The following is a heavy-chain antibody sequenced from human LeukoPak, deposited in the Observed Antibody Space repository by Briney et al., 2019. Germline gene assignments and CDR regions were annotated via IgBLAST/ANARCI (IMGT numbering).Heavy chain of an antibody. CDR1: GYTFTGYY. V-gene: IGHV1-2*02. CDR3: ARDEAAAGVWDY. D-gene: IGHD6-13*01. CDR2: INPNSGGT. J-gene: IGHJ4*02. Sequence: ASVKVSCKASGYTFTGYYMHWVRQAPGQGLEWVGWINPNSGGTNYAQKLQGRVTMTTDTSTSTAYMELRSLRSDDTAVYYCARDEAAAGVWDYWGQGTLVTVSS.